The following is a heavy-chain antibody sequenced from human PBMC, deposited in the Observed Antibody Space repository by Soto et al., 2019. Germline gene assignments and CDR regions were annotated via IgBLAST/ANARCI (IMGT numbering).Heavy chain of an antibody. CDR1: GFSLSTSGVG. CDR3: APRYAIQYYFDY. V-gene: IGHV2-5*02. J-gene: IGHJ4*02. Sequence: QITLKESGPTLVKPTQTLTLTCTFSGFSLSTSGVGVGWSRQPPGKALEWLALIYWDDNKGYRPSMKSRLTITTDASKPEVVLTTTNMDTLDAATYYCAPRYAIQYYFDYWGQGTLVTVSS. CDR2: IYWDDNK. D-gene: IGHD2-8*01.